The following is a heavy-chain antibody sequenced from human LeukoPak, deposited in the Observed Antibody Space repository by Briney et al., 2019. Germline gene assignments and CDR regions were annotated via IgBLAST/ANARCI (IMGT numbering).Heavy chain of an antibody. CDR2: IKQDGSEK. V-gene: IGHV3-7*01. CDR3: ATIEQLVPWATFVGAPLGYCDC. Sequence: PGGSLRLSCAASGFTFSTYWMSWVRQAPGKGLEWVANIKQDGSEKDYVDSVKGRFTISRDNAKNSLFLQMNSLRAEDTAVYYCATIEQLVPWATFVGAPLGYCDCWGQGTLVTVSS. CDR1: GFTFSTYW. J-gene: IGHJ4*02. D-gene: IGHD6-6*01.